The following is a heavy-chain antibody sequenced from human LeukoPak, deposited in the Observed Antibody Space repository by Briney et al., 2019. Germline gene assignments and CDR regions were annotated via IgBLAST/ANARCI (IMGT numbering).Heavy chain of an antibody. CDR2: IKQDGSEK. V-gene: IGHV3-7*01. D-gene: IGHD3-10*01. J-gene: IGHJ4*02. CDR3: ARSPVLLWFGELSGYYFDY. Sequence: PGGSLRLSCAASGFTFDDYAMHWVRQAPGKGLEWVASIKQDGSEKYYVDSVKGRFTISRDNAKNSLYLQMNSLRAEDTAVYYCARSPVLLWFGELSGYYFDYWGQGTLVTVSS. CDR1: GFTFDDYA.